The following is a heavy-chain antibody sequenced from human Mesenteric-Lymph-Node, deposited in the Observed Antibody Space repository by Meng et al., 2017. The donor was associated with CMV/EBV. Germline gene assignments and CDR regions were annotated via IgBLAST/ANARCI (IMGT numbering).Heavy chain of an antibody. D-gene: IGHD2-2*01. CDR1: GFTFSSYW. CDR3: ARDCSSINCYGHGGFDI. Sequence: GESLKISCAASGFTFSSYWMHWVRQAPGKGLVWVSRINGDGSNTNYADSVKGRFTISRDNANNTLYLEMNSLRADDTAVYYCARDCSSINCYGHGGFDIWGQGTMVTVSS. CDR2: INGDGSNT. J-gene: IGHJ3*02. V-gene: IGHV3-74*01.